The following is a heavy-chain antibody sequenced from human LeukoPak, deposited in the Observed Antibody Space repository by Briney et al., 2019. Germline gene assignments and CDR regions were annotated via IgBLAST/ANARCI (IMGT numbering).Heavy chain of an antibody. D-gene: IGHD3/OR15-3a*01. CDR3: AKVATWTYFDS. CDR1: GFTFSSYE. J-gene: IGHJ4*02. V-gene: IGHV3-23*01. CDR2: IDDSAKTT. Sequence: PGGSLRLSCAASGFTFSSYEMNWVRQAPGKGLAWVSTIDDSAKTTYYADSVKGRFTISRDNSKNTLYLQLTSLRVEDTAIYYCAKVATWTYFDSWGQGTLVTVSS.